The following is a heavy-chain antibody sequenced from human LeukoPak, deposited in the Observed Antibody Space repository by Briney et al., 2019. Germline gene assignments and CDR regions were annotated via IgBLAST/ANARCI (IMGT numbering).Heavy chain of an antibody. CDR3: ASEYSRSVVAGSRPDL. Sequence: SETLSLTCSVSGGSISSSSYYWGWIRQSPGKGLVWIGSMYYRGTTYENSSLKSRLTLSIDTSNNQFSLKLTSVTAADTAVYYCASEYSRSVVAGSRPDLWGQGLLVTVSS. V-gene: IGHV4-39*01. CDR2: MYYRGTT. D-gene: IGHD2-21*01. CDR1: GGSISSSSYY. J-gene: IGHJ4*02.